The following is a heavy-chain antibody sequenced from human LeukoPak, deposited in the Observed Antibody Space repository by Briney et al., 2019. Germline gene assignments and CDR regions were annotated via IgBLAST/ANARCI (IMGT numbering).Heavy chain of an antibody. CDR1: GGSISSSNYY. CDR3: ARSWGFGEFDY. J-gene: IGHJ4*02. D-gene: IGHD3-10*01. CDR2: IYYSGTT. Sequence: PSETLSPTCTVSGGSISSSNYYWGWIRQPPGKGLEWIGNIYYSGTTYYNPSLKSRVTMSVDTSKNQFSLKLTSVTAADTAVYYCARSWGFGEFDYWGQGTLVTISS. V-gene: IGHV4-39*01.